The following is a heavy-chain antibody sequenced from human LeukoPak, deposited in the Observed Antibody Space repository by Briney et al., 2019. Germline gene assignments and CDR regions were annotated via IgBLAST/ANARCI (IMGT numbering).Heavy chain of an antibody. CDR3: ARGVTMIVVVIHDWYFDL. CDR2: IYYTRST. V-gene: IGHV4-39*01. J-gene: IGHJ2*01. CDR1: GGSTSSSSYY. D-gene: IGHD3-22*01. Sequence: SETLSLTCTVSGGSTSSSSYYWGWIRQPPGKGLEWIGSIYYTRSTYYNPSLKSRVTISVDTSKNQFSLKLTSVTAADTAVYYCARGVTMIVVVIHDWYFDLWGRGTLVTASS.